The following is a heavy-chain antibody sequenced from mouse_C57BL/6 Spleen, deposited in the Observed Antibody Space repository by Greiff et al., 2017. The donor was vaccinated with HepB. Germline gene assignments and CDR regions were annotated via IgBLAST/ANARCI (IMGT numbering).Heavy chain of an antibody. J-gene: IGHJ4*01. V-gene: IGHV1-69*01. CDR3: ARETYYSNDGAMDC. CDR1: GYTFTSYW. CDR2: IDPSDSYT. D-gene: IGHD2-5*01. Sequence: QVQLQQPGAELVIPGASVKLSCKASGYTFTSYWMHWVKQRPGQGLEWIGEIDPSDSYTNYNQKFKGKSTLTVDKSSSTAYMQLSSLTSEDSAVDYCARETYYSNDGAMDCGGQGTSVTV.